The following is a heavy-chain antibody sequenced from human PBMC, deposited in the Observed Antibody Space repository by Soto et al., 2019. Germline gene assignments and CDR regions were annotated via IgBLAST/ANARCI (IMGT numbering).Heavy chain of an antibody. J-gene: IGHJ4*02. CDR1: GGSISSGGYS. CDR2: IYHSVST. V-gene: IGHV4-30-2*01. CDR3: ARVPDY. Sequence: QLHLLESGSGLVTPSQTLSLTCAVSGGSISSGGYSWGWIRQPPGKGLEWIGYIYHSVSTYYNTSLKSRVTISVDRSKNQFSLRLSSVTAADTAVYYCARVPDYWGQGTLVTVSS.